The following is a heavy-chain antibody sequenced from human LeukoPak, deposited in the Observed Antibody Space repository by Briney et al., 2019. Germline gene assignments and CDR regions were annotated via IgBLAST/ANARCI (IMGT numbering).Heavy chain of an antibody. CDR3: ARSGFGEAIDY. CDR1: GFTVSSNY. V-gene: IGHV3-66*01. D-gene: IGHD3-10*01. J-gene: IGHJ4*02. CDR2: IYSGGST. Sequence: PGGSLRLSCAASGFTVSSNYMSWVRQAPGKGLEWVSVIYSGGSTYYADSVKGRFTISRDNSKNTLYLQMNSLRAEDTAVYYCARSGFGEAIDYWGQGTLVTVSS.